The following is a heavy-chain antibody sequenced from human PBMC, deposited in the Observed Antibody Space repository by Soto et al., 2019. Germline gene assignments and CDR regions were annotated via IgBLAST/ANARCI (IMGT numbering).Heavy chain of an antibody. CDR1: GGSVSSGSYY. D-gene: IGHD7-27*01. Sequence: QVQLQESGPGLVKPSETLSLTCTVSGGSVSSGSYYWSWIRQPPGKGLEWIGYIYYSGSTNYNPSLKSRVTISVDTSKNQFSLKLSSVTAADTAVYYCARGHGDYWGQGTLVTVSS. V-gene: IGHV4-61*01. CDR3: ARGHGDY. J-gene: IGHJ4*02. CDR2: IYYSGST.